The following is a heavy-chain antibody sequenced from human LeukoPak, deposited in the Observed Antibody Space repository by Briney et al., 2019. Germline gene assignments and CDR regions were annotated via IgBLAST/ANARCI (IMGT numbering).Heavy chain of an antibody. D-gene: IGHD3-3*01. Sequence: ASVKVSCKASGYTFTSYGISWVRQAPGQGLEWMGWISAYNGNTNYAQKLQGRVTMTTDTSTSTASMELGSLRSDDTAVYYCARFITIFGVALDYWGQGTLVTVSS. J-gene: IGHJ4*02. V-gene: IGHV1-18*01. CDR2: ISAYNGNT. CDR3: ARFITIFGVALDY. CDR1: GYTFTSYG.